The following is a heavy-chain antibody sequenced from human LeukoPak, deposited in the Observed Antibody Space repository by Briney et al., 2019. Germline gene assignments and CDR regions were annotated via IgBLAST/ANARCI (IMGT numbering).Heavy chain of an antibody. J-gene: IGHJ4*02. V-gene: IGHV3-23*01. Sequence: GGSLRLSCAASGFTFSSYAMSWVRQAPGKGLEWVSAISGSGGSTYYADSVKGRFTISRDNSKNTLHLQMNSLRAEDTAVYYCAKGVITMIVVVISTTFDYWGQGTLVTVSS. D-gene: IGHD3-22*01. CDR2: ISGSGGST. CDR3: AKGVITMIVVVISTTFDY. CDR1: GFTFSSYA.